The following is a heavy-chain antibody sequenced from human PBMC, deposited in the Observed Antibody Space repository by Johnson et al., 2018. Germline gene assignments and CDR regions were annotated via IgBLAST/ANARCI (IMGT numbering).Heavy chain of an antibody. J-gene: IGHJ6*04. Sequence: QVQLVQSGAEVKKPGASVKVSCKASGYTFTSYYMHWGRQAPGQGLEWMGIINPSGGSTSYAQKFQGRVTKTRDTSTSTVDMELSRLRSGDTAVYYCARGNVYYDSSGYGMDVWGKVTTFTVSS. V-gene: IGHV1-46*01. D-gene: IGHD3-22*01. CDR2: INPSGGST. CDR1: GYTFTSYY. CDR3: ARGNVYYDSSGYGMDV.